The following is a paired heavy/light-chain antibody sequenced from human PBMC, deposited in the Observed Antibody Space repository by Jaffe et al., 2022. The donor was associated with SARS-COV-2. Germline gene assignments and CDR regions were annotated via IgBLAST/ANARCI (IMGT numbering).Light chain of an antibody. V-gene: IGKV1-5*03. CDR3: QQYLSYFALS. CDR1: QSIGSW. J-gene: IGKJ4*01. Sequence: DIQMTQSPSTLSASVGDRVTLTCRASQSIGSWLAWYQQKPGKAPKLLIYKASSLESGVSSRFSGSGSGTEFTLTIGSLQPDDFATYYCQQYLSYFALSFGGGTKVEL. CDR2: KAS.
Heavy chain of an antibody. J-gene: IGHJ6*02. CDR2: IKQDGSEG. V-gene: IGHV3-7*01. Sequence: EVQLEESGGDLVQPGGSLRLSCAASGFTFSTYWVTWVRQAPGKGLEWVADIKQDGSEGYYVDSVKGRFTISRDNAKNSLFLQMNSLRAEDTGTYFCARLRVGALGGLDVWGQGTTVTVSS. D-gene: IGHD3-10*01. CDR3: ARLRVGALGGLDV. CDR1: GFTFSTYW.